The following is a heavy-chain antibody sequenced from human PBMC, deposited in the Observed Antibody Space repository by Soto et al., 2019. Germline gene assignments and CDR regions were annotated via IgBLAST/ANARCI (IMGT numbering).Heavy chain of an antibody. Sequence: QVQLVQSGAEVKKPGASVKVSCKASGYTFTGYYMHWVRQAPGQGLEWMGWINPNSGGTNYAQKFQGWVTMTRDTSISTAYMELSRLRSDDTAVYYCAIGPSFGVGYNWFDPWGQGTLVTVSS. CDR1: GYTFTGYY. CDR2: INPNSGGT. D-gene: IGHD3-3*01. V-gene: IGHV1-2*04. J-gene: IGHJ5*02. CDR3: AIGPSFGVGYNWFDP.